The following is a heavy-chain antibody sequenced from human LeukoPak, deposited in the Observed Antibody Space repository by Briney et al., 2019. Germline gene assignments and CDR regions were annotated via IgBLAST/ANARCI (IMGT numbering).Heavy chain of an antibody. V-gene: IGHV1-46*01. J-gene: IGHJ6*03. Sequence: ASVKVSCKASGYTFTSYYMHWVRQAPGQGLEWMGIINPSGGSTSYAQKFQGRVTMTRDTSTSTVYMELSSLRSEDTAVYYCARDYGSGSYYTPWYYYYYMDVWGKGTTVTISS. D-gene: IGHD3-10*01. CDR3: ARDYGSGSYYTPWYYYYYMDV. CDR1: GYTFTSYY. CDR2: INPSGGST.